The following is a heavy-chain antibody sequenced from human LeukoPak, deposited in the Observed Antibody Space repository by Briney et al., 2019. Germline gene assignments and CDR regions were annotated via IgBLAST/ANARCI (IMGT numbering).Heavy chain of an antibody. V-gene: IGHV3-53*01. J-gene: IGHJ4*02. CDR1: GFTVSSHY. D-gene: IGHD6-19*01. CDR2: TYSDGST. Sequence: GGSLRLSCAASGFTVSSHYMSWVRQAPGKGLEWVSLTYSDGSTDYADSVKGRFTISRDNSKNSLYLQMNSLRAEDTAVYYCARATGIAVAGSGYWGQGTLVTVSS. CDR3: ARATGIAVAGSGY.